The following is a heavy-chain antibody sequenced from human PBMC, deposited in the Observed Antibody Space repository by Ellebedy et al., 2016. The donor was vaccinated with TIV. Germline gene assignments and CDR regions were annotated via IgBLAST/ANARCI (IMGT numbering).Heavy chain of an antibody. V-gene: IGHV3-9*01. CDR2: ISWHSGDI. CDR1: GFTFDDYA. D-gene: IGHD6-19*01. J-gene: IGHJ4*02. CDR3: AKGSQWLGRTCFDY. Sequence: SLKISCTASGFTFDDYAMHWVRQAPGKGPEWVSGISWHSGDIGYADSVKGRFTISRDNAENSLSLQMDSLKTEDTALYYCAKGSQWLGRTCFDYWGQGTLVTVSS.